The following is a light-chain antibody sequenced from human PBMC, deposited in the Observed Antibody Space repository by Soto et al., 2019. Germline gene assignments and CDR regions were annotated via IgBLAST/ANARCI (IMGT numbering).Light chain of an antibody. V-gene: IGKV1-5*03. CDR2: KAS. J-gene: IGKJ5*01. CDR1: QTISSW. Sequence: DIQMTQSPSTLSGSVGDRVTITCRASQTISSWLAWYQQKPGKAPKLLIYKASTLKSGVPSRFSGSGSETDFTLTISSLEPEDFAVYYCQQRASWVTFGQGTRLEIK. CDR3: QQRASWVT.